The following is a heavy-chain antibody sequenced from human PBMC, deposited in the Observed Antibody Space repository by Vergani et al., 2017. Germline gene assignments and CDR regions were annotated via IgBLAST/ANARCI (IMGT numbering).Heavy chain of an antibody. CDR3: ATYRILKPFDI. CDR1: GQTLTRYG. Sequence: QGQLVQSGTEMKRPGASVRVSCKGSGQTLTRYGVSWVRQAPGQGLEWIGWTSLYTGNTEYAQKFQGRVTLTTDRSTTTVYMDLKRLRSDDTAVYYCATYRILKPFDIWGQGTMIIVSS. D-gene: IGHD3-9*01. J-gene: IGHJ3*02. V-gene: IGHV1-18*01. CDR2: TSLYTGNT.